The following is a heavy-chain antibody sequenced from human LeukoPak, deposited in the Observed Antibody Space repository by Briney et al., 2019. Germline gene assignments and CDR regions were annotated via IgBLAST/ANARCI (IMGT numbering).Heavy chain of an antibody. V-gene: IGHV3-23*01. D-gene: IGHD3-22*01. CDR2: ISGTGGTT. J-gene: IGHJ4*02. Sequence: GGSLRLSCAASGFTFSNYAMSWVRQAPGKGLEWVSGISGTGGTTYYADSVKGRFTISRDNSKNTLYLQMDSLRAEDTALYYCVSDHGRGGNYYFIYFDCWGQGKMVTVSS. CDR1: GFTFSNYA. CDR3: VSDHGRGGNYYFIYFDC.